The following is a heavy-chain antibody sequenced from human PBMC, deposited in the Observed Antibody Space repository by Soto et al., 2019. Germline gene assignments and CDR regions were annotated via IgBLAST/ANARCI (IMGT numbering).Heavy chain of an antibody. CDR3: ARGFSSVSMDA. J-gene: IGHJ6*02. CDR2: IYSSGSA. Sequence: PSETLSLTCTVYGDSVSSGGYYWSWIRQPPGKGLEWIGYIYSSGSANYNPSLKSRVTISRDTSKNQISLKVASVTAADTAGYYCARGFSSVSMDAWGQGTTVTVSS. CDR1: GDSVSSGGYY. V-gene: IGHV4-61*08. D-gene: IGHD6-19*01.